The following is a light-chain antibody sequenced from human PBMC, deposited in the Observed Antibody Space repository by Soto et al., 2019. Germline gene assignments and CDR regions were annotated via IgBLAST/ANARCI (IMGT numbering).Light chain of an antibody. Sequence: SALTQPASVSGSPGQSITIACAGTNSDIGHYNYVSWYQQHPGQAPKLIISEVTSRPSGVSDRFSASKSGLTASLTISGLQPEDEADYYCSSFTSNRIYVFGPGTKVTVL. CDR3: SSFTSNRIYV. CDR2: EVT. CDR1: NSDIGHYNY. J-gene: IGLJ1*01. V-gene: IGLV2-14*01.